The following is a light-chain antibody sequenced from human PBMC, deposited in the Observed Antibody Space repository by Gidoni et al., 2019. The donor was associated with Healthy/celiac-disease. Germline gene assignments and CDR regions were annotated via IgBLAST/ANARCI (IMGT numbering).Light chain of an antibody. CDR2: KAS. J-gene: IGKJ2*01. V-gene: IGKV1-5*03. CDR1: QSISSW. CDR3: QQYNSYPVS. Sequence: IPPTQSPSTLSASVGDRVTITCRASQSISSWLAWYQQKPGKAPKLLIYKASSLESGVPSRFSGSGSGTEFTLTISSLQPDDFATYYCQQYNSYPVSFGQGTKLEIK.